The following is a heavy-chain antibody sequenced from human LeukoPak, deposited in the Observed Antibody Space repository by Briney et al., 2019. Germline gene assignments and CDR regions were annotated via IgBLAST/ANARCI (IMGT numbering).Heavy chain of an antibody. J-gene: IGHJ4*02. V-gene: IGHV5-51*01. Sequence: GESLKISCKGSGYSFTSYWIGWVRQMPGKGLEWMGIIYPGDSDTRYSPSFQGQVTISADKSISTAYLQWSSLKASDTAMYYCARHLSPPGIAVAGYSDYWGQGTLVTVSS. CDR2: IYPGDSDT. CDR3: ARHLSPPGIAVAGYSDY. D-gene: IGHD6-19*01. CDR1: GYSFTSYW.